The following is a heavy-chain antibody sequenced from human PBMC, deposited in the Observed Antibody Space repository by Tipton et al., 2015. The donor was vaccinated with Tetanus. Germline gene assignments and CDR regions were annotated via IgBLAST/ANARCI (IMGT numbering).Heavy chain of an antibody. J-gene: IGHJ6*02. CDR3: AKDHGPEITSVAATRYYYYGMDV. CDR2: ISGSGGST. Sequence: SLRLSCAASGFTISGYWMHWVRQAPGKGLEWVSVISGSGGSTYYADSVKGRFTISRDNSKKKLYLQMNSLRAKDTAVYYCAKDHGPEITSVAATRYYYYGMDVWGQGTPVTVSS. D-gene: IGHD2-15*01. CDR1: GFTISGYW. V-gene: IGHV3-23*01.